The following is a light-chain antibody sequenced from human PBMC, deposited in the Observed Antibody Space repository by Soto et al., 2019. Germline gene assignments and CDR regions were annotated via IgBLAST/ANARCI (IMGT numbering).Light chain of an antibody. V-gene: IGKV3-15*01. CDR1: QGVSRK. J-gene: IGKJ4*01. Sequence: VLTQSRATLSGAPGERVTFSCRASQGVSRKLAWYQHKPGQAPRLLISGASTGATGIPARFSGSGSGTEFTLTISSLQSEDCAIYYCQQYHTWPITFGGGTKVDIK. CDR3: QQYHTWPIT. CDR2: GAS.